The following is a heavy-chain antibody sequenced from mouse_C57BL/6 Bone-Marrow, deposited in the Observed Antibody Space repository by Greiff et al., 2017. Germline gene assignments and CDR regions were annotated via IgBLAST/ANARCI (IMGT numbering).Heavy chain of an antibody. D-gene: IGHD1-1*01. CDR1: GFSLTSYA. CDR2: IWTGGGT. J-gene: IGHJ4*01. Sequence: VQVVESGPGLVAPSQSLSITCTVSGFSLTSYAISWVRQPPGKGLEWLGVIWTGGGTNYNSAPNSRLGISKDNSKSQVFLKMNSLQTDDTARYYCARKRTTIVATRYAMDYWGQGTSVTVSS. V-gene: IGHV2-9-1*01. CDR3: ARKRTTIVATRYAMDY.